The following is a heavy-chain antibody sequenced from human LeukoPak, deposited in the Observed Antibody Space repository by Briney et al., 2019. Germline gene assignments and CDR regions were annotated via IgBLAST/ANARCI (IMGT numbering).Heavy chain of an antibody. CDR2: IVPIFGTA. Sequence: ASVKVSCKASGDTFSSYAISWVRQAPGQGLEWMGGIVPIFGTANYAQKFQGRVTITADESTSTAYMELSSLRSEDTAVYYCARYPPGGDTRCFDYWGQGTLVTVSS. V-gene: IGHV1-69*13. D-gene: IGHD2-2*02. J-gene: IGHJ4*02. CDR1: GDTFSSYA. CDR3: ARYPPGGDTRCFDY.